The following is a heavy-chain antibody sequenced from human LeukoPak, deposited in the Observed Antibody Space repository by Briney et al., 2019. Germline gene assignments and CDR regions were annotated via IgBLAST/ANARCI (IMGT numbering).Heavy chain of an antibody. D-gene: IGHD5-18*01. Sequence: PGGSLRLSCAASGFTFSSYSMNWVRQAPGKGLEWVSSISSSSSYIYYADSVKGRFTISRDNAENSLYLQMNSLRAEDTAVYYCAKALLVDTAMLLWGQGTLVTVSS. CDR1: GFTFSSYS. CDR3: AKALLVDTAMLL. V-gene: IGHV3-21*01. J-gene: IGHJ4*02. CDR2: ISSSSSYI.